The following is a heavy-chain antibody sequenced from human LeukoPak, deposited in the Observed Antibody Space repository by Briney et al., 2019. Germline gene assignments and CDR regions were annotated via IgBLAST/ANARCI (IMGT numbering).Heavy chain of an antibody. CDR1: GFTVSSNY. V-gene: IGHV3-53*01. D-gene: IGHD6-19*01. J-gene: IGHJ4*02. CDR3: AKGASGWYANFDY. CDR2: IYSGGST. Sequence: GGSLRLXCAASGFTVSSNYMSWVRQAPGKGLEWVSVIYSGGSTYYADSVRGRFTISRDNSKNTLYLQMNSLRAEDTAVYYCAKGASGWYANFDYWGQGTLVTVSS.